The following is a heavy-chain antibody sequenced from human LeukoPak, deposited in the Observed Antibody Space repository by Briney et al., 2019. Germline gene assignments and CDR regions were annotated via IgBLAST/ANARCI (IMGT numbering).Heavy chain of an antibody. Sequence: GGSLRLSCAASGFTFSDSYMTWVRQAPGKGLEWVAYISGSGHDINYSDSVKGRFTISRDNAKNSLYLQMSSLRVEDTAVYYCTRDPRHFDSCGQGTLVTVSS. J-gene: IGHJ5*01. CDR3: TRDPRHFDS. CDR2: ISGSGHDI. V-gene: IGHV3-11*04. CDR1: GFTFSDSY. D-gene: IGHD6-6*01.